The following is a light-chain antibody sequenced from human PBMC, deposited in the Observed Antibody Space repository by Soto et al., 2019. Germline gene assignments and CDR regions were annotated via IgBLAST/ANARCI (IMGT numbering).Light chain of an antibody. Sequence: QSVLTQPPSVSGAPGQSDTISCTGSSSNIGAGYDVHWYQQLPGTAPKLLIYGNSNRPSGVPDRFSGSKSGTSASLAITGLQAEDEAEYDCQSYDSSLSGYYVCGSGTKVTVL. CDR2: GNS. V-gene: IGLV1-40*01. CDR3: QSYDSSLSGYYV. CDR1: SSNIGAGYD. J-gene: IGLJ1*01.